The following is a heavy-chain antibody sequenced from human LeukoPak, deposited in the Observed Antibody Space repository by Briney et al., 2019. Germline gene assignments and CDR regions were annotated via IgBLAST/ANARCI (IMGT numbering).Heavy chain of an antibody. J-gene: IGHJ4*02. CDR1: GFTFSSYW. Sequence: GGSLRLSCAASGFTFSSYWMIWVRQAPGKGLEWVANIKQDGSEKYYVDSVKGRFTISRDNAKNSLYLQMNSLRAEDTAVYYCARVSPGEPFDYWGQGTLVTVSS. D-gene: IGHD1-14*01. CDR2: IKQDGSEK. V-gene: IGHV3-7*01. CDR3: ARVSPGEPFDY.